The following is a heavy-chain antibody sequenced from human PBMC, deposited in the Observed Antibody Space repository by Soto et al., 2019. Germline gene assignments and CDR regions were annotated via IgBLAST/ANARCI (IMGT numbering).Heavy chain of an antibody. CDR1: GFTVSSNY. CDR3: AKDPWVATTYYFDY. D-gene: IGHD5-12*01. Sequence: GGSLRLSCAASGFTVSSNYMSWVRQAPGRGLEWVSAISGSGGSTYYADSVKGRFTISRDNSKNTLYLQMNSLRAEDTAVYYCAKDPWVATTYYFDYWGQGTLVTVSS. CDR2: ISGSGGST. J-gene: IGHJ4*02. V-gene: IGHV3-23*01.